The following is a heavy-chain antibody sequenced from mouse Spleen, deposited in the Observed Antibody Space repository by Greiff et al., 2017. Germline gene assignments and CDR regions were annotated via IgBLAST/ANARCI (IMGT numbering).Heavy chain of an antibody. Sequence: EVQVVESGPGLVKPSQSLSLTCSVTGYSITSGYYWNWIRQFPGNKLEWMGYISYDGSNNYNPSLKNRISITRDTSKNQFFLKLNSVTTEDTATYYCARKRTSYFDYWGQGTTLTVSS. J-gene: IGHJ2*01. D-gene: IGHD6-1*01. CDR3: ARKRTSYFDY. V-gene: IGHV3-6*01. CDR2: ISYDGSN. CDR1: GYSITSGYY.